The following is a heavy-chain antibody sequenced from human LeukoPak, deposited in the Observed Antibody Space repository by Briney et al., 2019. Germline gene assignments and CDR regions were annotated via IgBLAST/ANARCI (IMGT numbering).Heavy chain of an antibody. CDR1: GYSFTNYW. J-gene: IGHJ4*01. CDR2: IYPGDSDT. V-gene: IGHV5-51*01. Sequence: GESLKISCKGSGYSFTNYWIGWVRQMPGKGLEWMGIIYPGDSDTRYSPSFQGQVTISADKSNSIAYLQWSSLKASDTAMYYCARREMSTKRAVKPADYWGHGTLVTVSS. CDR3: ARREMSTKRAVKPADY. D-gene: IGHD5-24*01.